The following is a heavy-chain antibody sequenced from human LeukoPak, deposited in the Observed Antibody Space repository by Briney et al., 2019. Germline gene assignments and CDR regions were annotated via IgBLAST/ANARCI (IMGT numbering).Heavy chain of an antibody. V-gene: IGHV4-59*01. Sequence: VSGGSIXNXXXXGXRXXXXKXXXWIGYIHYSASTNYTPSLKSRVTISVDTSKNQCSLKLKSVTAADTAVYYCAREAREGHVFDIWGQGTMVTVSS. CDR2: IHYSAST. CDR3: AREAREGHVFDI. J-gene: IGHJ3*02. CDR1: GGSIXNXX. D-gene: IGHD5-24*01.